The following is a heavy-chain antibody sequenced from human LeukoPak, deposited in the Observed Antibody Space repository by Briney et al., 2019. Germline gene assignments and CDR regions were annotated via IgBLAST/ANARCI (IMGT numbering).Heavy chain of an antibody. CDR1: GYTFTSYY. CDR2: INPSGGST. Sequence: ASVKVSCKASGYTFTSYYMHWVRQAPGQGLEWMGIINPSGGSTSYAQKFQGRVTMTRDTSTSTVYMELSSLRSEDTAVYYCARARECSGYDGGFDYWGQGTLVTVSS. J-gene: IGHJ4*02. CDR3: ARARECSGYDGGFDY. V-gene: IGHV1-46*01. D-gene: IGHD5-12*01.